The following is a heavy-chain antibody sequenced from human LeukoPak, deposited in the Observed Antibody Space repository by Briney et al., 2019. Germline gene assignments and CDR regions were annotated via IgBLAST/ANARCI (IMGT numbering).Heavy chain of an antibody. Sequence: GGSLRLSCAASGFTFSDYYTSWIRQAAGKGPEWVSYISPTSIYTNYADSVKGRFTISRDNAKNSLFLQMNSLRAEDTAVYYCARDRRCGGSCYQFDPWGQGTLVTVSS. J-gene: IGHJ5*02. CDR1: GFTFSDYY. CDR3: ARDRRCGGSCYQFDP. CDR2: ISPTSIYT. D-gene: IGHD2-15*01. V-gene: IGHV3-11*06.